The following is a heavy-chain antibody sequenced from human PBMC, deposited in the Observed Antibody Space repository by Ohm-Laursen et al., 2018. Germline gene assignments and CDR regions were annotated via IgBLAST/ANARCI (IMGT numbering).Heavy chain of an antibody. Sequence: SETLSLTCTVSGGSISSYYWSWIRQPPGKGLEWIGYIYYSGSTNYNPSLKSRATISVDTSKNQFSLKLSSVTAADTAVYYCARVSDDYVWGSYRYYYFDYWGQGTLVTVSS. V-gene: IGHV4-59*01. CDR2: IYYSGST. CDR3: ARVSDDYVWGSYRYYYFDY. CDR1: GGSISSYY. J-gene: IGHJ4*02. D-gene: IGHD3-16*02.